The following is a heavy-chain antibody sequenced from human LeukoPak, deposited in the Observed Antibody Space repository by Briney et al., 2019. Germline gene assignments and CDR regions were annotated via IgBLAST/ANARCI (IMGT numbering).Heavy chain of an antibody. CDR1: GDSFSSVTDY. D-gene: IGHD6-19*01. CDR2: GDYSGGT. Sequence: SETLSLTCTVSGDSFSSVTDYWAWIRQPPGKGLEWIASGDYSGGTYYNPSLESRVAISADMSKKQISLTLTSVTGADTAVYYCAGERGEEYSSGWYKTNYFDNWGQGIRVTVSS. J-gene: IGHJ4*02. V-gene: IGHV4-39*07. CDR3: AGERGEEYSSGWYKTNYFDN.